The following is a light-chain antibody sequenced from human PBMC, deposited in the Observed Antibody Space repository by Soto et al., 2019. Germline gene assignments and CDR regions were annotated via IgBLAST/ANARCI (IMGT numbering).Light chain of an antibody. CDR1: QSVTSN. CDR2: DAS. CDR3: EHYNDRPRT. V-gene: IGKV3-15*01. J-gene: IGKJ1*01. Sequence: EIVMTQSPATLSVSQGARATLSCRASQSVTSNLAWYQQKPGQAPRLLIYDASTRATGLPARFSGSGSGSEFTLTISSLQSEDFAVYECEHYNDRPRTFGQGTKVESK.